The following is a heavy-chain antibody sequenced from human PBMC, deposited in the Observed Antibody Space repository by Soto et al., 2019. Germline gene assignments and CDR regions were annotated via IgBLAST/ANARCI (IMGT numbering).Heavy chain of an antibody. V-gene: IGHV3-30-3*01. Sequence: PGGSLRLSXAASGFTFSSYAMHWVRQAPGKGLEWVAVISYDGSNKYYADSVKGRFTISRDNSKNTLYLQMNSLRAEDTAVYYCARDALGAFDIWGQGTMVTVSS. CDR3: ARDALGAFDI. CDR1: GFTFSSYA. J-gene: IGHJ3*02. CDR2: ISYDGSNK.